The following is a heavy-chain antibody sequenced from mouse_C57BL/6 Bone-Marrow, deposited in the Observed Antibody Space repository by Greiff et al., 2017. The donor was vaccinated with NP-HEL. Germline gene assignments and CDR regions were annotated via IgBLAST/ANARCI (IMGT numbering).Heavy chain of an antibody. CDR3: ARGEVTTYFDV. CDR1: GYTFTSYT. Sequence: VQLQQSGAELARPGASVKMSCKASGYTFTSYTMHWVKQRPGQGLEWIGYLNPSSGYTKYNQKFKDKATLTADKSSSTAYMQLSSLTSEDSAVYYCARGEVTTYFDVWGTGTTVTVSS. J-gene: IGHJ1*03. V-gene: IGHV1-4*01. D-gene: IGHD2-2*01. CDR2: LNPSSGYT.